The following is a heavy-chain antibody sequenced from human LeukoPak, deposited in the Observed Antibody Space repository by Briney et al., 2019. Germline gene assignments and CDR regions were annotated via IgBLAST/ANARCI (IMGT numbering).Heavy chain of an antibody. CDR1: GFTFSSYW. Sequence: GGSLRLSCAASGFTFSSYWMSWVRQAPGKGLEWVSSISSSSSYIYYADSVKGRFTISRDNAKNSLYLQMNSLRAEDTAIYYCARDLPYYYYMDVWGKGTTVTVSS. CDR2: ISSSSSYI. D-gene: IGHD5/OR15-5a*01. CDR3: ARDLPYYYYMDV. V-gene: IGHV3-21*01. J-gene: IGHJ6*03.